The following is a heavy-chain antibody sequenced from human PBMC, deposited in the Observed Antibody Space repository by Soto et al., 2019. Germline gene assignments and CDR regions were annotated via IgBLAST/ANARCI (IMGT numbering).Heavy chain of an antibody. CDR2: VYATGTT. CDR1: GGSISKFY. V-gene: IGHV4-4*07. CDR3: VRDGSKSLRDWFDP. Sequence: ETLSLTCNVSGGSISKFYWAWIRKTAGNGLEWMGRVYATGTTDYNPSLRSRVAMSVDISKKTFSLRLRSVTGADSGVYYCVRDGSKSLRDWFDPWGQGILVTVSS. J-gene: IGHJ5*02.